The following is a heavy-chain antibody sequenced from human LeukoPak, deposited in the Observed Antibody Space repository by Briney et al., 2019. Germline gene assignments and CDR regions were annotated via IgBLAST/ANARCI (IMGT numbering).Heavy chain of an antibody. Sequence: GGSLRLPCAASGFTFSDYYMSWVRQAPGKGLEWVSSISSSSTYTKYADSVKGRFAISRDNAKNSLYLQMNSLRTEDTAVYYCARETVSGTVWGQGTLVTVSS. V-gene: IGHV3-11*06. D-gene: IGHD6-19*01. J-gene: IGHJ4*02. CDR1: GFTFSDYY. CDR2: ISSSSTYT. CDR3: ARETVSGTV.